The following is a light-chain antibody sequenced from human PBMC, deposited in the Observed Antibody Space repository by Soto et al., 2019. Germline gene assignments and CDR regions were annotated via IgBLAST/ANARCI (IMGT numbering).Light chain of an antibody. Sequence: VWTQSKGTLSLSPGERATLSCRASQSVSSNYLAWYQQKPGQAPRLLIYDASNRATGIPARFSGSGSGTDFTLTISSLEPEDFAVYYCQQRSNWPLTFCQGTRLEVK. J-gene: IGKJ5*01. CDR1: QSVSSNY. CDR2: DAS. CDR3: QQRSNWPLT. V-gene: IGKV3-11*01.